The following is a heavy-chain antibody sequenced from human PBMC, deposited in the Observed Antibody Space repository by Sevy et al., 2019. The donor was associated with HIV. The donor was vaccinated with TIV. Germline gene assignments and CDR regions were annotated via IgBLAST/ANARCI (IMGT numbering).Heavy chain of an antibody. CDR3: ASYELGDYSFDY. CDR1: RFTVSNNY. D-gene: IGHD2-21*02. V-gene: IGHV3-53*01. CDR2: IYSGGTT. J-gene: IGHJ4*02. Sequence: GGSLRLSCAASRFTVSNNYMTWVRQAPGKGLEWVSVIYSGGTTYYADSVKGRFTISRDTSNNTLYLQMNSLRAEDTAVYYCASYELGDYSFDYWSQGTLVTVSS.